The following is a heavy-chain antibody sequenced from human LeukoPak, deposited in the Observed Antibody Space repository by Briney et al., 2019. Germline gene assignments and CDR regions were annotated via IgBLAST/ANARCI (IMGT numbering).Heavy chain of an antibody. CDR1: GYTFTSYA. V-gene: IGHV1-3*01. D-gene: IGHD3-10*01. Sequence: GASVKVSCKASGYTFTSYAMHWVRQAPGQRLEWMGWINAGNGNTIYSQKFQGRVTITRDTSASTAYMELSSLRSEDTAVYYCAREHITMVRGVIIARYNWFDPWGQGTLVTVSS. CDR2: INAGNGNT. CDR3: AREHITMVRGVIIARYNWFDP. J-gene: IGHJ5*02.